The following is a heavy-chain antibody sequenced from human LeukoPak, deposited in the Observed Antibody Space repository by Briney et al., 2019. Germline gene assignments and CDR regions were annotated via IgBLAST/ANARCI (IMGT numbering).Heavy chain of an antibody. V-gene: IGHV4-59*01. CDR3: ARWYYDTSGRYFDY. CDR2: IYYSGNT. D-gene: IGHD3-22*01. J-gene: IGHJ4*02. Sequence: SETLSLTCTVSGGSMSNYYWIWIRQPPGKGLEYIGYIYYSGNTNYSPSLKSRVTISVDTSKNQFSLKLSSVTAADTAVYYCARWYYDTSGRYFDYWGQGTLVTVSS. CDR1: GGSMSNYY.